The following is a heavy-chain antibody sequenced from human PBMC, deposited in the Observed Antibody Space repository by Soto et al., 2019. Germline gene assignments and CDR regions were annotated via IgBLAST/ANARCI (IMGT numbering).Heavy chain of an antibody. J-gene: IGHJ4*02. CDR2: ISGNGVNT. V-gene: IGHV3-64D*08. D-gene: IGHD1-1*01. Sequence: EVQLVESGGGLVQPGGSLRLSCSASGFSFSSSAMHWVRLAPGKGLEYVSAISGNGVNTYYADSVKGRFTISRDNSKNTLYLQMYSLRAEDAAVYYCVSRNHNNWFFDFWGQGTLVTVSS. CDR3: VSRNHNNWFFDF. CDR1: GFSFSSSA.